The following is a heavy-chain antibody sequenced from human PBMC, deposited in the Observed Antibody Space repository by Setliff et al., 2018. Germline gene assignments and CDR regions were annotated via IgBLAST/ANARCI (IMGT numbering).Heavy chain of an antibody. CDR1: GFTFSSYG. D-gene: IGHD3-16*01. CDR2: IRYDGSNQ. Sequence: GGSLRLSCAASGFTFSSYGMHWVRQAPGKGLEWVAFIRYDGSNQYYADSVNGRFTISRDSSKNTLYLQMNILRAEDTAVYYCAKVGVLGVFLVFDPWGQGTLVTVSS. CDR3: AKVGVLGVFLVFDP. V-gene: IGHV3-30*02. J-gene: IGHJ5*02.